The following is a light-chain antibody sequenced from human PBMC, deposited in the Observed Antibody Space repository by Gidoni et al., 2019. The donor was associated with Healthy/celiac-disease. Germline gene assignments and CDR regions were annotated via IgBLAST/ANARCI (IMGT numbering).Light chain of an antibody. CDR1: QSIRSY. CDR2: AAS. CDR3: QQSYSTLFT. J-gene: IGKJ3*01. Sequence: DIQMTQSPSSLSASVGDRVTITCRASQSIRSYLNWYQQKPGKAPKLLIYAASSLQSGVPSRFRGSGSGTDFTLTISSLQPEDFATYYCQQSYSTLFTFGPGTKVDIK. V-gene: IGKV1-39*01.